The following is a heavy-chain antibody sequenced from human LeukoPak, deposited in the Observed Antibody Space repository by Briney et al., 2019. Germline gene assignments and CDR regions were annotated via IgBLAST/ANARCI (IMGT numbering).Heavy chain of an antibody. J-gene: IGHJ6*03. D-gene: IGHD6-13*01. CDR1: GGSISSYY. CDR2: IYYSGST. V-gene: IGHV4-59*01. CDR3: ARLSSSWYYYYYYYMDV. Sequence: PSETLSLTCTVSGGSISSYYWSWLRQPPGKGLEWIGYIYYSGSTNYNPSLKSRVTISVDTSKNQFSLKLSSVTAADTAVYYCARLSSSWYYYYYYYMDVWGKGTTVTVS.